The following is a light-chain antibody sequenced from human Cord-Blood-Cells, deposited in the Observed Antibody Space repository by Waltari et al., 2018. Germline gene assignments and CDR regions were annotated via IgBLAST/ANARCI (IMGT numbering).Light chain of an antibody. CDR1: SGHSSYA. V-gene: IGLV4-69*01. CDR2: LNCGGSH. CDR3: HTWGTGIRV. Sequence: LVLTQSPSASASLGASVKLTCTLRSGHSSYAIAWHQQQPGKGPRYLLRLNCGGSHRKGAWTPGRFSGSSYGADRYLTFSSLQSRYEADYYCHTWGTGIRVFVGGTKLTVL. J-gene: IGLJ3*02.